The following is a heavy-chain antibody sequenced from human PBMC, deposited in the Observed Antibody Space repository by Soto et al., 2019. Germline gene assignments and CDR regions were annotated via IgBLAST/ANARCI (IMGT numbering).Heavy chain of an antibody. CDR3: ARDPSDIVVVVAATPLAFDI. D-gene: IGHD2-15*01. Sequence: TGGSLRLSCAASGFTFSSYSMNWVRQAPGKGLEWVSSISSSSSYIYYADSVKGRFTISRDNAKNSLYLQMNSLRAEDTAVYYCARDPSDIVVVVAATPLAFDIWGQGTMVTVSS. J-gene: IGHJ3*02. V-gene: IGHV3-21*01. CDR1: GFTFSSYS. CDR2: ISSSSSYI.